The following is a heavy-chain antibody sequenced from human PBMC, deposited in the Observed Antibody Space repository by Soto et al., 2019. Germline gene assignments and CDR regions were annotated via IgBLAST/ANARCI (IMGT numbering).Heavy chain of an antibody. CDR2: ISSNGGST. Sequence: GGSLTLSCSASGFTFSSYAMHWVRQAPGKGLEYVSAISSNGGSTYYADSVKDRFTISRDNSKNTLYLQMSSLRAEDTAVYYCVKVGVRCSGGSCYSGLYTMDVWGQGTTVTVS. V-gene: IGHV3-64D*06. D-gene: IGHD2-15*01. CDR1: GFTFSSYA. J-gene: IGHJ6*02. CDR3: VKVGVRCSGGSCYSGLYTMDV.